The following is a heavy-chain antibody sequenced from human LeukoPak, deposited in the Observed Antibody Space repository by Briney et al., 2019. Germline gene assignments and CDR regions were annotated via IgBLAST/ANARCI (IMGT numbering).Heavy chain of an antibody. CDR3: ARDRDWGCSYCSY. Sequence: PGGSLRLSCAASGFTFSSYWMHWVRQAPGKGLVWVSRIDTDGSRSSYADSVKGRFTISRDNSKNTLYLQMNSLRAEDTAVYYCARDRDWGCSYCSYWGQGTLVTVSS. D-gene: IGHD7-27*01. CDR1: GFTFSSYW. CDR2: IDTDGSRS. V-gene: IGHV3-74*01. J-gene: IGHJ4*02.